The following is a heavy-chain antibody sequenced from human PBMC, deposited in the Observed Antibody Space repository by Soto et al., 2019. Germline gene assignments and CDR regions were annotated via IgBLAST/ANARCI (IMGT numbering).Heavy chain of an antibody. CDR3: SHSRGSPVPPDY. CDR2: IYHSGST. D-gene: IGHD1-26*01. Sequence: QLQLQESGSGLVKPSQTLSLTCAVSGGSISSGGYSWSWIRQPPGKGLEWIGYIYHSGSTYYNPSPKSPVTISGDRSQNQFSPELSSVTAADTAGYFFSHSRGSPVPPDYWGQGTLVTVSS. CDR1: GGSISSGGYS. V-gene: IGHV4-30-2*01. J-gene: IGHJ4*02.